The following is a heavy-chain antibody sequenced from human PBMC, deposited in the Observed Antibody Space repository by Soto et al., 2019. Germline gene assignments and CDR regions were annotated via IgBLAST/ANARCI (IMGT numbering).Heavy chain of an antibody. V-gene: IGHV3-73*01. CDR2: IRSKANNYAT. CDR1: GFTFSGSA. Sequence: PGGSLRLSCAASGFTFSGSAMHWVRQASGKGLEWVGRIRSKANNYATAYAASVKGRFTISRDDSKNTAYLQMNSLKTEDTAVYYCTRIQSPYYDILTGTSPYYYGMDVWGQGTTVTVSS. J-gene: IGHJ6*02. D-gene: IGHD3-9*01. CDR3: TRIQSPYYDILTGTSPYYYGMDV.